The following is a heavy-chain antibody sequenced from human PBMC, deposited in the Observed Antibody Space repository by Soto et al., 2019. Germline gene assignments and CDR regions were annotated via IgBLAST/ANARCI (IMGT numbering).Heavy chain of an antibody. CDR3: ASHTRWFDP. V-gene: IGHV4-59*08. CDR1: GGSISSYY. CDR2: IYYSGST. J-gene: IGHJ5*02. Sequence: PSETLSLTCTVSGGSISSYYWSWIRQPPGKGLEWIGYIYYSGSTNYNPSLKSRVTISVDTSKNQFSLKLSSVTAADTAVYYCASHTRWFDPWGQGTLVTVSS.